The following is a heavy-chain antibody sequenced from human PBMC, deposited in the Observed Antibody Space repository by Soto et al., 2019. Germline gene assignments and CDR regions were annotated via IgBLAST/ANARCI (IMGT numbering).Heavy chain of an antibody. CDR1: GYTLTELS. CDR2: FDPEDGET. J-gene: IGHJ4*02. D-gene: IGHD2-15*01. Sequence: ASVKVSCKVSGYTLTELSMHWVRQAPGKGLEWMGGFDPEDGETIYAQKFQGRVTMTEDTSTDTAYMELSSLRSEDTAVYYCATGRYGCSGGSCYSPRLEHWGQGTLVTVSS. CDR3: ATGRYGCSGGSCYSPRLEH. V-gene: IGHV1-24*01.